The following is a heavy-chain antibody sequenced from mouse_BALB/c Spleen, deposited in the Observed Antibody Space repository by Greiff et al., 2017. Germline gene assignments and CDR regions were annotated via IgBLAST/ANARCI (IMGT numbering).Heavy chain of an antibody. CDR2: ISYSGST. CDR1: GDSITSGY. D-gene: IGHD2-3*01. J-gene: IGHJ4*01. V-gene: IGHV3-8*02. Sequence: EVQLQESGPSLVKPSQTLSLTCSVTGDSITSGYWNWIRKFPGNKLEYMGYISYSGSTYYNPSLKSRISITRDTSKNQYYLQLNSVTTEDTATYYCARWDDGYNYAMDYWGQGTSVTVSS. CDR3: ARWDDGYNYAMDY.